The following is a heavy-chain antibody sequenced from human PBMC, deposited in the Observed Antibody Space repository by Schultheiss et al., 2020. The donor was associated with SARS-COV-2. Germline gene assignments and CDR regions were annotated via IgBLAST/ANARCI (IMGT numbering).Heavy chain of an antibody. J-gene: IGHJ6*03. CDR3: ARGFVPYYYYYMDV. CDR2: VSHSGGT. D-gene: IGHD6-6*01. CDR1: GESFNGFS. V-gene: IGHV4-34*01. Sequence: SQTLSLTCAVYGESFNGFSWTWIRQSPGKGLEWIGQVSHSGGTHYSPSLKSRVTISVDTSKNQFSLKLSSVTAADTAVYYCARGFVPYYYYYMDVWGKGTTVTVSS.